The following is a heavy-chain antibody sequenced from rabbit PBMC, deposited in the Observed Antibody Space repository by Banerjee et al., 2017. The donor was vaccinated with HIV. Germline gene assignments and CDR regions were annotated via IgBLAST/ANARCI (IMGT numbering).Heavy chain of an antibody. CDR2: IDPVFGST. D-gene: IGHD4-1*01. CDR3: ARDLAGVIGWNFGL. V-gene: IGHV1S7*01. J-gene: IGHJ4*01. CDR1: GFDFSSYY. Sequence: QLKETGGGLVQPGGSLTLSCKASGFDFSSYYMSWVRQAPGKGLEWIGCIDPVFGSTYYASWVNGRFTISRHNAQNTLYLQLNSLTAADTATYFCARDLAGVIGWNFGLWGPGTLVTVS.